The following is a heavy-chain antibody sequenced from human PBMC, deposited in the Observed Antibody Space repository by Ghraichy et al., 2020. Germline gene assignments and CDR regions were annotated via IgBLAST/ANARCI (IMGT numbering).Heavy chain of an antibody. CDR1: GGTFSSYA. Sequence: SVKVSCKASGGTFSSYAISWVRQAPGQGLEWMGRIIPILGIANYAQKFQGRVTITADKSTSTAYMELSSLRSEDTAVYYCAREGDPLIWLYDSSGDSLDYWGQGTLVTVSS. V-gene: IGHV1-69*04. CDR2: IIPILGIA. J-gene: IGHJ4*02. CDR3: AREGDPLIWLYDSSGDSLDY. D-gene: IGHD3-22*01.